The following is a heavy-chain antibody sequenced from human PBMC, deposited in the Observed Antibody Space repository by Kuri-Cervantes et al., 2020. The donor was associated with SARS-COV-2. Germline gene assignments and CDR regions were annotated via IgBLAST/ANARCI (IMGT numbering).Heavy chain of an antibody. V-gene: IGHV3-30*02. CDR3: ARDFSSSGGFDY. J-gene: IGHJ4*02. CDR2: IRYDGGNK. D-gene: IGHD6-6*01. Sequence: GESLKISCAASGFTFSSYGMHWVRQAPGKGLEWVAFIRYDGGNKYYADSVKGRFTISRDNSKNTLYLQMNSLRAEDTAVYYCARDFSSSGGFDYWGQGTLVTVSS. CDR1: GFTFSSYG.